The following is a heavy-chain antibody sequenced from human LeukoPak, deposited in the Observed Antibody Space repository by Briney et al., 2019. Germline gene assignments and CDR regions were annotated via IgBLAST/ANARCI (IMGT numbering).Heavy chain of an antibody. V-gene: IGHV4-34*01. J-gene: IGHJ4*02. D-gene: IGHD1-1*01. Sequence: PSETLSLTCGVYGGSFSGYYWSWIRQPPGKGLEWIGEINHSGSTNHNPSLKSRVTTSIDTSKNQFSLKLSSVTAADTAVYYCARRTTGILDKFDYWGQGTLVTVSS. CDR1: GGSFSGYY. CDR2: INHSGST. CDR3: ARRTTGILDKFDY.